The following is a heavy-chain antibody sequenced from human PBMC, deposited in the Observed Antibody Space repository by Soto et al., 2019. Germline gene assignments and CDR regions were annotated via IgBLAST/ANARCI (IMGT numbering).Heavy chain of an antibody. D-gene: IGHD6-13*01. CDR2: IIYSGST. Sequence: SETLSLTCTVSGDSISSYYWSWIRQPPGKGLEFIGYIIYSGSTNYNPSLKTRVTMSVDTSKNQFSLKVNSVTAADTAVYYCARVRAAVVVDYWGQGTLVTVSS. CDR3: ARVRAAVVVDY. V-gene: IGHV4-59*01. CDR1: GDSISSYY. J-gene: IGHJ4*02.